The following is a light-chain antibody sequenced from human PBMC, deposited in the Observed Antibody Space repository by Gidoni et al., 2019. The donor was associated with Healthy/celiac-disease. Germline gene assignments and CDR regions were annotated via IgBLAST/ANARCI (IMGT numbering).Light chain of an antibody. J-gene: IGKJ1*01. Sequence: QSVLYSSNNKNYLAWYQQKPGQPPKLLIYWASTRESGVPDRFSGSGSGTDFTLTISSLQAEDVAVYYCQQYYSTPVTFGQGTKVEIK. CDR3: QQYYSTPVT. CDR1: QSVLYSSNNKNY. V-gene: IGKV4-1*01. CDR2: WAS.